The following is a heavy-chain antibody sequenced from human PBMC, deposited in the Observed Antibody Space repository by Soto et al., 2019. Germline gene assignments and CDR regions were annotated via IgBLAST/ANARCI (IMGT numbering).Heavy chain of an antibody. D-gene: IGHD3-3*01. J-gene: IGHJ4*02. CDR2: INSDGGST. Sequence: GGSLRLSCAASGFTLSSYWMHWVRQAPGKRLVWVSRINSDGGSTSYADSVKGRITISRDNSKNTLYLQMHSLRAEDTAVYYCAKALSFWSNYVHQYAYRGQGTPDTVSA. V-gene: IGHV3-74*01. CDR3: AKALSFWSNYVHQYAY. CDR1: GFTLSSYW.